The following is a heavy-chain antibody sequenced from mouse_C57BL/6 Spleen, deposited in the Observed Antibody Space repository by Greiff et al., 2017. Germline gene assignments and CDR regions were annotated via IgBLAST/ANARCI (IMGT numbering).Heavy chain of an antibody. D-gene: IGHD2-1*01. V-gene: IGHV6-3*01. Sequence: EVKVVESGGGLVQPGGSMKLSCVASGFTFSNYWMNWVRQSPEQGLEWVAQIRVKSDNYATHYAESVKGRFTISRDDSKSSVYLQMNNLRAEDTGIDYCTGYGNYRFAYWGQGTLVTVSA. CDR2: IRVKSDNYAT. CDR3: TGYGNYRFAY. J-gene: IGHJ3*01. CDR1: GFTFSNYW.